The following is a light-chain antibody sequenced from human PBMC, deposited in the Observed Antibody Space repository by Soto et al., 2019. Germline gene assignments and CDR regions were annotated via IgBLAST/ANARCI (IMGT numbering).Light chain of an antibody. Sequence: QSALTQPRSVSGSPGQSVTISCTGTSRDVGGYNYVSWYQQHPGKAPKVIIYDGSKRPSGVPDRFSGSKSGNTASLTISGLQAEDEDDYYCCSYAGSYTLVFGGGTKLTVL. CDR2: DGS. CDR3: CSYAGSYTLV. V-gene: IGLV2-11*01. CDR1: SRDVGGYNY. J-gene: IGLJ2*01.